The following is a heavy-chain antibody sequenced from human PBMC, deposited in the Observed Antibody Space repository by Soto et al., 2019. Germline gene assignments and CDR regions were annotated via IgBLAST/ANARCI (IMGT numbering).Heavy chain of an antibody. CDR1: GFTFSSYW. Sequence: EVQLVESGGGLVQPGGSLRLSCAASGFTFSSYWMSWVRQAPWKGLGWVANIKQDGSEKYYVDSVKGRFTISRDNAKNSLYLQMNSLRAEDTAVYYCARVGYSGYDDFDYWGQGTLVTVSS. J-gene: IGHJ4*02. CDR3: ARVGYSGYDDFDY. D-gene: IGHD5-12*01. CDR2: IKQDGSEK. V-gene: IGHV3-7*05.